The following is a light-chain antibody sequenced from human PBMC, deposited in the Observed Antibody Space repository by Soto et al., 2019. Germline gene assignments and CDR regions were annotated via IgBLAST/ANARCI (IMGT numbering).Light chain of an antibody. CDR3: CSYAGSSTSVV. CDR2: EGS. CDR1: SSDVGSYNL. J-gene: IGLJ2*01. V-gene: IGLV2-23*01. Sequence: QSVLTQPASVSGSPGQSITISCTGTSSDVGSYNLVCWYQQHPGKAPKLMIYEGSKRPSGVSNRFSGSKSGNTASLTISGLQAEDEADYYCCSYAGSSTSVVFGGGTKLTVL.